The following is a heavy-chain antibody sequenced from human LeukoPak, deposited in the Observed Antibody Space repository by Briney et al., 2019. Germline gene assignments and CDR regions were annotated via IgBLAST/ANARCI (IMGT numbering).Heavy chain of an antibody. CDR1: GGSISSYY. Sequence: SETLSLTCTVSGGSISSYYWSWIRQPAGKGLEWIGRIYTSGSTNYNPSLKSRVTMSVDTSKNQFSLKLSSVTAADTAVYYCAREDYYGSGSYYNPGAFDIWGQGTVVTVSS. D-gene: IGHD3-10*01. CDR2: IYTSGST. J-gene: IGHJ3*02. CDR3: AREDYYGSGSYYNPGAFDI. V-gene: IGHV4-4*07.